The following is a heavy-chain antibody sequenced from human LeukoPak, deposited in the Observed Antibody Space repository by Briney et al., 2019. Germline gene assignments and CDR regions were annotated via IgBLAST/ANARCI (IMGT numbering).Heavy chain of an antibody. V-gene: IGHV3-53*01. CDR1: GFTVSSNY. D-gene: IGHD3-22*01. CDR2: IYSGGST. CDR3: AKEFPYYYDTSGYYQDS. J-gene: IGHJ4*02. Sequence: PGGSLRLSCAASGFTVSSNYMSWVRQAPGKGLEWVSVIYSGGSTYYADSVKGRFTISRDNSKNTLYLQMNSLRAEDTAVYYCAKEFPYYYDTSGYYQDSWGQGTLVTVSS.